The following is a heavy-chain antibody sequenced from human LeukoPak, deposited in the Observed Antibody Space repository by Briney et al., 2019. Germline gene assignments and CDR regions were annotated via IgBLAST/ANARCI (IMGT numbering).Heavy chain of an antibody. D-gene: IGHD5-12*01. CDR1: GYTFTGYY. Sequence: AASVKVSCKASGYTFTGYYMHWVRQAPGQGLEWMGWINPNSGGTNYAQKFQGRVTMTRDTSISTAYMELSRLRSDDTAVYYCARVDIVATSCDYWGQGTLVTVSS. V-gene: IGHV1-2*02. CDR3: ARVDIVATSCDY. CDR2: INPNSGGT. J-gene: IGHJ4*02.